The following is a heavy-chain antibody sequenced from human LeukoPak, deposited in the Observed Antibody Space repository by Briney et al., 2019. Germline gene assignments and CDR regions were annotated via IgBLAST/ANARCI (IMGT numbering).Heavy chain of an antibody. J-gene: IGHJ4*02. CDR1: GGSISSSSHY. D-gene: IGHD3-22*01. Sequence: PSETLSLTCSVSGGSISSSSHYWGWIRQPPGKGLEWIGSFHYSGSTYYNPSLKSRVTISEDTSKNQFSLNVTFVTAADTAVYYCARVSGYYQLFDCWGQGTLVTVSS. CDR2: FHYSGST. V-gene: IGHV4-39*07. CDR3: ARVSGYYQLFDC.